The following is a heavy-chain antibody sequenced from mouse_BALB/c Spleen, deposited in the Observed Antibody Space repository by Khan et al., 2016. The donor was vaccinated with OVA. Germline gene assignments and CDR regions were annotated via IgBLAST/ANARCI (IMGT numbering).Heavy chain of an antibody. V-gene: IGHV3-2*02. Sequence: EVQLQESGPGLVKPSQSLSLTCTVTGYSITSDYAWNWIRQFPGNQLEWMGYISYSGYTKYNPSLKSRISITRDTSKNQFFLQLNSVTAEDTARNYCARIYGGDFDFWGQGTTLTVSS. J-gene: IGHJ2*01. CDR3: ARIYGGDFDF. D-gene: IGHD1-1*01. CDR1: GYSITSDYA. CDR2: ISYSGYT.